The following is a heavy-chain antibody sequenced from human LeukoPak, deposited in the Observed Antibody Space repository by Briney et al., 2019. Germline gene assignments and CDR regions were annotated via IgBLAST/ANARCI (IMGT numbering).Heavy chain of an antibody. D-gene: IGHD3-22*01. CDR1: GYSISSGYY. CDR3: ARNDSSGYFDY. CDR2: IYYSGSA. J-gene: IGHJ4*02. Sequence: SETLSLTCAVSGYSISSGYYWGWIRQPPGKGLEWIGSIYYSGSAHYNPSLKSRVTISVDTSQNQFSLKLSSVTAADTAVYYCARNDSSGYFDYWGQGTLVTVSS. V-gene: IGHV4-38-2*01.